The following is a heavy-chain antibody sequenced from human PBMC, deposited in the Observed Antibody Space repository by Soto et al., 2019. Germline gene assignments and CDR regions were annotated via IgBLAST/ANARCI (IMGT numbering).Heavy chain of an antibody. V-gene: IGHV3-30-3*01. CDR1: GFTFSSYA. D-gene: IGHD3-16*02. CDR3: ANPDRAGLRGYHQKAYFDY. Sequence: PGGSLRLSCAASGFTFSSYAMHWVRQAPGKGLEWVAVISFDGSNKYYADSVKGRFTISRDNSKNTLYLQMNSLRAEDTAVYYCANPDRAGLRGYHQKAYFDYWGQGTLVTVSS. J-gene: IGHJ4*02. CDR2: ISFDGSNK.